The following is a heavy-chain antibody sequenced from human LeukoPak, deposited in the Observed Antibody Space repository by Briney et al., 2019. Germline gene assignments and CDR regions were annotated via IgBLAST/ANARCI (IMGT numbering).Heavy chain of an antibody. CDR1: GFTFSSYS. V-gene: IGHV3-21*01. D-gene: IGHD1-26*01. Sequence: PGGSLRLSCAASGFTFSSYSMNWVRQAPGKGLEWVSSISSSSSYIYCADSVKGRFTISRDNSKNTLYVQMNSLRAEDTAVYYCAKAPGTIVGANSSQHWGQGTLVTVSS. CDR3: AKAPGTIVGANSSQH. CDR2: ISSSSSYI. J-gene: IGHJ1*01.